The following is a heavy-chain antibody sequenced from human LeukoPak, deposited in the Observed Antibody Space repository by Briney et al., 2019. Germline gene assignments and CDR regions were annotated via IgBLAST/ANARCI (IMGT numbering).Heavy chain of an antibody. CDR2: INHRGRS. V-gene: IGHV4-34*01. CDR3: ARDKFCSDTGSCNIGLSDF. Sequence: SETLSLTCGVFGGSFSGYYWTWLRQPPAKGLEWIGQINHRGRSYYNPPLRSRGTISVDKSKNQLSLQPTSVTAADTAVYYCARDKFCSDTGSCNIGLSDFWGQGDLFTVSS. CDR1: GGSFSGYY. D-gene: IGHD2-15*01. J-gene: IGHJ4*02.